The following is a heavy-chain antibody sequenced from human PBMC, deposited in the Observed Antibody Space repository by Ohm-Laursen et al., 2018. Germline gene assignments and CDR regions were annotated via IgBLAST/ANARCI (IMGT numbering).Heavy chain of an antibody. J-gene: IGHJ6*02. D-gene: IGHD3-10*01. Sequence: SLRLSCAASGFTFSDYYMSWIRQAPGKGLEWVSYISSSGSTIYYADSVKGRFTISRDNSKNTLYLQMNSLRAEDTAVYYCARTFRDCFYYGMDVWGQGTTVTVSS. V-gene: IGHV3-11*04. CDR3: ARTFRDCFYYGMDV. CDR2: ISSSGSTI. CDR1: GFTFSDYY.